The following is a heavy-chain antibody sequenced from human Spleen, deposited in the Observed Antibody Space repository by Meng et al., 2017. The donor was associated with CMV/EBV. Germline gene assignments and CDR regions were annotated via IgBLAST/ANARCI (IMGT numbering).Heavy chain of an antibody. CDR2: IYYSGST. V-gene: IGHV4-39*06. CDR1: GDSISRSAHY. CDR3: ARGDTIYDY. D-gene: IGHD3-3*01. J-gene: IGHJ4*02. Sequence: SETLSLTCTVSGDSISRSAHYWGWIRQPPGKGLEWIGSIYYSGSTYYSPSLKSRVTISIDTSKNQFPLRLNSVTAADTAVYYCARGDTIYDYWGQGTLVTVSS.